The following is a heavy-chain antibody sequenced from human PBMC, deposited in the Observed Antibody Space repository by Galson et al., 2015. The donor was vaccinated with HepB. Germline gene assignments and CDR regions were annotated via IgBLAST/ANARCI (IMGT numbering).Heavy chain of an antibody. CDR2: ISWNSGSI. CDR3: AKDGLTGGGNSGYYYYMDV. V-gene: IGHV3-9*01. CDR1: GFTFDDYA. Sequence: SLRLSCAASGFTFDDYAMHWVRQAPGKGLEWVSGISWNSGSIGYADSVKGRFTISRDNAKNSLYLQMNSLRAEDTALYYCAKDGLTGGGNSGYYYYMDVWGKGTTVTVSS. D-gene: IGHD4-23*01. J-gene: IGHJ6*03.